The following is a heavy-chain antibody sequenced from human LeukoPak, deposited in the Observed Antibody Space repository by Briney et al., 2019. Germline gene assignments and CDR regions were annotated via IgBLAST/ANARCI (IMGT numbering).Heavy chain of an antibody. J-gene: IGHJ5*02. Sequence: ASVKVSCKASGYTFTDYYIHWVRQAPGQGLEWMGWMNPNTGGTSHAQRFHGRVTMTRDTSITTAYMELSRLRYDDTAVYYCATSMVRGVRRFDPWGQGTLVTVSS. CDR1: GYTFTDYY. CDR3: ATSMVRGVRRFDP. V-gene: IGHV1-2*02. CDR2: MNPNTGGT. D-gene: IGHD3-10*01.